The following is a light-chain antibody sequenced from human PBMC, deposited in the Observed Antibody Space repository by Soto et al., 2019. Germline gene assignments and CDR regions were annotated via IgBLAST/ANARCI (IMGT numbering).Light chain of an antibody. J-gene: IGKJ4*01. CDR2: DTS. CDR3: QQRSAWPLT. V-gene: IGKV3-11*01. CDR1: QSVGNF. Sequence: EIVLTQSPATLSLSPGERATLSCRASQSVGNFIAWYQQKPGQAPRLLIYDTSNRFTGIPARFSGSGSGTDFTLTINSLESEDSAFFYCQQRSAWPLTFGGGTRVEIK.